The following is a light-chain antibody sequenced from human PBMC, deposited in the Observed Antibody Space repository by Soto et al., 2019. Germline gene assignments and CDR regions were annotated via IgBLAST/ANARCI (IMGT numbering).Light chain of an antibody. CDR3: QQYNNWPLT. V-gene: IGKV3-15*01. CDR1: QSVGGD. J-gene: IGKJ4*01. CDR2: GAS. Sequence: EVVMTQSPATLSLSPGERVTLSCRASQSVGGDLAWYQQKPGQAPRXXISGASTRAAGIPARFSGSDSATEFTLTISSLRSYDFAVYYCQQYNNWPLTFGGGTKVNIK.